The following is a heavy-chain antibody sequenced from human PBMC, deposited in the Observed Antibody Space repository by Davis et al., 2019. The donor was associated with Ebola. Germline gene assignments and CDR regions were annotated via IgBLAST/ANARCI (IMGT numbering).Heavy chain of an antibody. CDR3: AIVGARGGAFDI. Sequence: PGGSLRLSCASSGFTFSNYWMSWVRQAPGKGLEWVANMKQDGSERYYVDSVKGRFTISRDNARNSLFLQMNSLRAEDTAVYYCAIVGARGGAFDIWGQGTMVTVSS. CDR2: MKQDGSER. D-gene: IGHD1-26*01. V-gene: IGHV3-7*01. CDR1: GFTFSNYW. J-gene: IGHJ3*02.